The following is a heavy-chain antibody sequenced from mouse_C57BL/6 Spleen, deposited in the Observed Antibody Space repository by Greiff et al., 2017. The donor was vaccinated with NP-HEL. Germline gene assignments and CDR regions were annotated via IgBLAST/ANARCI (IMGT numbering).Heavy chain of an antibody. Sequence: EVKVVESGEGLVKPGGSLKLSCAASGFTFSSYAMSWVRQTPEKRLEWVAYISSGGDYIYYADTVKGRFTISRDNARNTLYLQMSSLKSEDTAMYYCTRRRLSYAMDYWGQGTSVTVSS. D-gene: IGHD2-4*01. CDR1: GFTFSSYA. CDR2: ISSGGDYI. J-gene: IGHJ4*01. V-gene: IGHV5-9-1*02. CDR3: TRRRLSYAMDY.